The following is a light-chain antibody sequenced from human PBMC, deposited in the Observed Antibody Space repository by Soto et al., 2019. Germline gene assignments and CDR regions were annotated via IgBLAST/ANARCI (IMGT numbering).Light chain of an antibody. CDR1: QSVSSSY. CDR3: QKYGSSLYS. J-gene: IGKJ2*01. V-gene: IGKV3-20*01. CDR2: GAS. Sequence: EIVLTQSPGTLSLSPGERATLSCRASQSVSSSYLAWYQQKPGQAPRLLIYGASSRAPGIPDRFSGSGSGTDFTLTISRLEPEDCAVYYCQKYGSSLYSFGQGTKLEIK.